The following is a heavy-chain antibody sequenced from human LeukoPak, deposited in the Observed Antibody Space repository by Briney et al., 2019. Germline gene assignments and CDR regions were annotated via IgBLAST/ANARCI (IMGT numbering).Heavy chain of an antibody. Sequence: SQTLSLTCTVSGGSISSGGYYWSWIRQHPGKGLEWIGYIYYSGSTYYNPSLKSRVTISVDTSKNQFSLKLSSVTAADTAVYYCARGLRDSSSWYNYFDYWGQGTLVTVSS. V-gene: IGHV4-31*03. CDR2: IYYSGST. CDR1: GGSISSGGYY. J-gene: IGHJ4*02. D-gene: IGHD6-13*01. CDR3: ARGLRDSSSWYNYFDY.